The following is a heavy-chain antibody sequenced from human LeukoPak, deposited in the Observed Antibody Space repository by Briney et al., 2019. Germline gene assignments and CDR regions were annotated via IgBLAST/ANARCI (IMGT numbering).Heavy chain of an antibody. J-gene: IGHJ4*02. D-gene: IGHD6-6*01. CDR1: GFTFSSYS. Sequence: GGSLRLSCAASGFTFSSYSMNWVRQAPGKGLEWVSSISSSSSYIYYADSVKGRFTISRDNAKNSLYLQMNSLRAEDTAVYYCARENVIAARLDYWGQGTLVTVSS. CDR3: ARENVIAARLDY. CDR2: ISSSSSYI. V-gene: IGHV3-21*01.